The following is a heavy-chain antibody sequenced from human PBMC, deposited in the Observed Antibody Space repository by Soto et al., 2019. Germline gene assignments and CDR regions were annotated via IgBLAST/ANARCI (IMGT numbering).Heavy chain of an antibody. V-gene: IGHV3-48*01. CDR1: GLPFCSCS. D-gene: IGHD6-19*01. CDR2: ISSSRSTI. Sequence: GGSLRLSCASSGLPFCSCSMNWVHQAPWKGLEWVSYISSSRSTIYYADSVKGRFTISRDNAKNSLYLQMNSLRAEDTAVYYSAKDSGYSSGWYSPHYYYYGMDVWGQGT. J-gene: IGHJ6*02. CDR3: AKDSGYSSGWYSPHYYYYGMDV.